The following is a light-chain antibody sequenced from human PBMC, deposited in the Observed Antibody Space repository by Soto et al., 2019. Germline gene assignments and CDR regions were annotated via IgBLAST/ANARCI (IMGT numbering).Light chain of an antibody. CDR2: GNS. CDR3: QSYDSSLSGLYVV. V-gene: IGLV1-40*01. J-gene: IGLJ2*01. CDR1: SSNIGAGYD. Sequence: QSVLTQQPSVSGAPGQRVTISCTGSSSNIGAGYDVHWYQQLPGTAPKLLIYGNSNRPSGVPDRFSGSKSGTSASLAITGLQAEDEADYYCQSYDSSLSGLYVVFGGGTKVTVL.